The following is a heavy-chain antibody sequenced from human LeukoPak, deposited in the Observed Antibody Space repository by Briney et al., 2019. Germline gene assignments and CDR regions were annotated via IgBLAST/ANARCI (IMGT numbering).Heavy chain of an antibody. CDR3: ASYSSSRSVGSLDY. V-gene: IGHV3-23*01. J-gene: IGHJ4*02. Sequence: PGGSLRLSCAASGFTFRSYAMRWVRQAPGKGLERVSAISGSGGSTYYADSVKGGFTIYRDNSKNTLYLQMKSLRAEDTSVYYCASYSSSRSVGSLDYWGQGTLVTVSS. CDR2: ISGSGGST. CDR1: GFTFRSYA. D-gene: IGHD6-13*01.